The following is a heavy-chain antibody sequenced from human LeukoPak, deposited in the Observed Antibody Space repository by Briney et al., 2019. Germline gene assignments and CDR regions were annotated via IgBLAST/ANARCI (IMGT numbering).Heavy chain of an antibody. CDR3: ASKGAHSSGYYFYEY. CDR2: IYSGGST. D-gene: IGHD3-22*01. J-gene: IGHJ4*02. CDR1: GFTVSSNY. Sequence: GGSLRLSCAASGFTVSSNYMSWVRQAPGKGLEWVSVIYSGGSTYSADSVKGRFTISRDNSKNTLYLQMNSLRAEDTAVYYCASKGAHSSGYYFYEYWGQGTLVTVSS. V-gene: IGHV3-53*01.